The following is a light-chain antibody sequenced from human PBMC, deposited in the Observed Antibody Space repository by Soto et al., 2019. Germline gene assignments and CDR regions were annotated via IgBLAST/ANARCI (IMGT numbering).Light chain of an antibody. Sequence: QSVLTQPPSASGTPGQRVTISCSGSSSNIGINTVNWYQQFPGTAPKVLIYLNDQRPSGVPDRFSGSKSGTSASLAISGLQSEDESDYYCSVWDYSLNGVVFGGVPKLTVL. V-gene: IGLV1-44*01. CDR1: SSNIGINT. CDR2: LND. CDR3: SVWDYSLNGVV. J-gene: IGLJ3*02.